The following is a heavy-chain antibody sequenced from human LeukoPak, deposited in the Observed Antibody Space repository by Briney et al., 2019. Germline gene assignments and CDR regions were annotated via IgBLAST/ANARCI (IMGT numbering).Heavy chain of an antibody. D-gene: IGHD6-13*01. CDR1: GFPFINYA. CDR3: AKRARAAVSSYYFDC. J-gene: IGHJ4*02. CDR2: ISGSGLST. V-gene: IGHV3-23*01. Sequence: GGSLRLSCAASGFPFINYAMTWVRQAPGKGLEWVSAISGSGLSTYYADSVQGRLTISRDNSQNMLYLQMNSLRAEDTAVYYCAKRARAAVSSYYFDCWGQGSLVTVSS.